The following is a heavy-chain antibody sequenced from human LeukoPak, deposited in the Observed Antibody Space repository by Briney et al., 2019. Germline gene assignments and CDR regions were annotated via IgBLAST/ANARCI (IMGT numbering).Heavy chain of an antibody. D-gene: IGHD3-9*01. J-gene: IGHJ4*02. CDR2: ITSSGSTI. CDR3: AKNDWSSSFYFDY. V-gene: IGHV3-48*03. CDR1: GFTFSSYE. Sequence: PGGSLRLPCAASGFTFSSYEMNWVRQAPGKGLEWVSYITSSGSTIYYADFVKGRFTISRDNAKNSLYLQMNSLRAEDTAVYYCAKNDWSSSFYFDYWGQGTLVTVSS.